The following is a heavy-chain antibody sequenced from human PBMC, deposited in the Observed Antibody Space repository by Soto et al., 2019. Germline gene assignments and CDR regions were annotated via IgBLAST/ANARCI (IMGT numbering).Heavy chain of an antibody. CDR2: IWYDGSNK. V-gene: IGHV3-33*01. J-gene: IGHJ6*02. CDR1: GFTFSSYG. CDR3: ARDYLYDRSQLFHGMDV. Sequence: QVQLVESGGGVVQPGRSLRLSCAASGFTFSSYGMHWVRQAPGKGLEWVAVIWYDGSNKYYADSVKGRFTISSDNSKNTLYLQMNSLRAEDTAVYYCARDYLYDRSQLFHGMDVWGQGTTVTVSS. D-gene: IGHD3-22*01.